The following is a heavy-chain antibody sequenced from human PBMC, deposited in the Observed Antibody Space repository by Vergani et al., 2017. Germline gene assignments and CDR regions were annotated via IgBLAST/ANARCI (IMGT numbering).Heavy chain of an antibody. Sequence: QVQMQESGPGLVKTSETLSPPCSASGAPISYWCWSWLRQPAGKGLEWIVRLCPSRSTNYKPSLKSRVTMSIDTSKNQFSLKLTSVTAADTAVYYCATGAGPFDIWGQGTLVTVSS. J-gene: IGHJ4*02. CDR1: GAPISYWC. V-gene: IGHV4-4*07. CDR3: ATGAGPFDI. D-gene: IGHD7-27*01. CDR2: LCPSRST.